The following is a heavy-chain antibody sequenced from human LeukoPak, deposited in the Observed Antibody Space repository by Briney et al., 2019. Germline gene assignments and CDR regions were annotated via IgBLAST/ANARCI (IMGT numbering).Heavy chain of an antibody. J-gene: IGHJ3*02. CDR1: GGSISSYY. Sequence: PSETLSLTCTVSGGSISSYYWSWIRQPPGKGLEWIGYIYYSGSTNYNPSLKSRVTISVDTSKNQFSLKLSSVTAADTAVYYYARDLQHYDILTGYSPGAFDIWGQGTMVTVSS. V-gene: IGHV4-59*01. D-gene: IGHD3-9*01. CDR2: IYYSGST. CDR3: ARDLQHYDILTGYSPGAFDI.